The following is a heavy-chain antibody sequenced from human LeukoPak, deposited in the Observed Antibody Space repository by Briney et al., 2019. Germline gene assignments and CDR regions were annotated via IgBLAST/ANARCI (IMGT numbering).Heavy chain of an antibody. Sequence: LSGGSLRLSCAASGFTFSSYAMSWVRQAPGKGLEWVAVIWYDGSNKYYADSVKGRFTISRDNSKNTLYLQMNSLRAEDTAVYYCARDLAADYYDSSGYDYWGQGTLVTVSS. CDR2: IWYDGSNK. CDR1: GFTFSSYA. V-gene: IGHV3-33*08. CDR3: ARDLAADYYDSSGYDY. D-gene: IGHD3-22*01. J-gene: IGHJ4*02.